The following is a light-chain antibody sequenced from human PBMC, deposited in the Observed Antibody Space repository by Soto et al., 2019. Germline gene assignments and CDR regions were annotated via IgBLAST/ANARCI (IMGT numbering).Light chain of an antibody. Sequence: ELVLTQSPATLSLSPGERATLSCRASQSVSSFLAWYQPKPGQAPRLLIHGAFTRATGIPARFSGSGSGTDFTLTISRLEPEDFAVYYCQQYGSSLITFGQGTRLEIK. CDR3: QQYGSSLIT. V-gene: IGKV3-20*01. CDR1: QSVSSF. J-gene: IGKJ5*01. CDR2: GAF.